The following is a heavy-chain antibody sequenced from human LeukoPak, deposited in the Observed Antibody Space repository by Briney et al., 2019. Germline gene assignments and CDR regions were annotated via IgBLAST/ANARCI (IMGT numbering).Heavy chain of an antibody. Sequence: SETLSLTCTVSGGSISSYYWSWIRQPPGKGLEWIGYIYYSGSTNYNPSLKSRVTISVDTSKNQFSLKLSSVTAADTAVYYCARLTYYYDSSGYPIFDYWGQGTLVTVSS. J-gene: IGHJ4*02. CDR3: ARLTYYYDSSGYPIFDY. CDR1: GGSISSYY. V-gene: IGHV4-59*01. CDR2: IYYSGST. D-gene: IGHD3-22*01.